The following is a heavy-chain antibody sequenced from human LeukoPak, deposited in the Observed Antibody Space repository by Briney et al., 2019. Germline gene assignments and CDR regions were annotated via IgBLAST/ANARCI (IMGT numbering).Heavy chain of an antibody. CDR1: GGSISSSNW. CDR2: IYHSGST. CDR3: ARGHYYGSGSYWFDP. D-gene: IGHD3-10*01. Sequence: SETLSLTCAVSGGSISSSNWWSWVRQPPGKGLEWIGEIYHSGSTNYNPSLKSRVTISVDKSKNQFSLKLSSVTAADTAVYYCARGHYYGSGSYWFDPWGQGTLVTVSS. J-gene: IGHJ5*02. V-gene: IGHV4-4*02.